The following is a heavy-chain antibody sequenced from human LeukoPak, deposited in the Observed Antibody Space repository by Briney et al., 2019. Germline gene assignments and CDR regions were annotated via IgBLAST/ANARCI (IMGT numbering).Heavy chain of an antibody. Sequence: PSETLSLTCAVYGGSFSGYYWSWIRQPPGKGLEWIGEINHSESTNYNPSLKSRVTISVDTSKNQFSLKLSSVTAADTAVYYCARHSSITGGRLSGYWLDPWGQGTLVTVSS. D-gene: IGHD7-27*01. J-gene: IGHJ5*02. CDR3: ARHSSITGGRLSGYWLDP. V-gene: IGHV4-34*01. CDR2: INHSEST. CDR1: GGSFSGYY.